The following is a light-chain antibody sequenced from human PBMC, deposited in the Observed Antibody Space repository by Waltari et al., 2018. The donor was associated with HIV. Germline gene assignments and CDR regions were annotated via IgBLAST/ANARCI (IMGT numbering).Light chain of an antibody. V-gene: IGKV1-5*03. CDR1: QGIGSW. CDR2: EAS. J-gene: IGKJ1*01. CDR3: QEYNTYSET. Sequence: DIQMTQSPYTLSASAGDRVTITCRASQGIGSWWAWYQQKPGKAPTLLISEASTLQTGVPSRFSGSGSGTEFTLTISSLHPDDFATYYCQEYNTYSETFGQGTKVEIK.